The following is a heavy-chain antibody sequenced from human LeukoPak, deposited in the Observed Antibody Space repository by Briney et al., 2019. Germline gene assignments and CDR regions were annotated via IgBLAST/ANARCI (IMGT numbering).Heavy chain of an antibody. Sequence: GGTLRLSCAASGFTFSSYGMSWVRQAPGKGLEWVSAISGSGGSTYYADSVKGRFTISRDNAKNSLYLQMNSLRAEDTAVYYCARSCSFDYWGQGTLVTVSS. V-gene: IGHV3-23*01. J-gene: IGHJ4*02. CDR3: ARSCSFDY. D-gene: IGHD3-16*02. CDR2: ISGSGGST. CDR1: GFTFSSYG.